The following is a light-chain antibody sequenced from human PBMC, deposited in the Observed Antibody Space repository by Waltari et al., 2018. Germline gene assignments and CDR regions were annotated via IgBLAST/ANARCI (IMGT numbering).Light chain of an antibody. CDR2: WAS. CDR3: QQYYETPLT. V-gene: IGKV4-1*01. CDR1: QSVLYSSNNKNY. Sequence: DIVMTQSPDSLAVSLGERATINCKSSQSVLYSSNNKNYLAWYQQKPGQPPKLLIYWASNRESGVPGRFSGSGSWTDFTLTISSLQAEDVAVYYCQQYYETPLTFGGGTKVEIK. J-gene: IGKJ4*01.